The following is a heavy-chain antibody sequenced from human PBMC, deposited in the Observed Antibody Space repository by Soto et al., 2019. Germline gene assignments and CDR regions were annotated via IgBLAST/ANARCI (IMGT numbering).Heavy chain of an antibody. CDR3: ARGGDCSGGSCYGPLHY. CDR2: IWYDGSNK. D-gene: IGHD2-15*01. CDR1: GFTFSSYG. J-gene: IGHJ4*02. Sequence: GGSMRLSCAASGFTFSSYGMHWVRQAPGKGLEWVAVIWYDGSNKYYADSVKGRFTISRDNSKNTLYLQMNSLRAEDTAVYYCARGGDCSGGSCYGPLHYWGQGTLVTVSS. V-gene: IGHV3-33*01.